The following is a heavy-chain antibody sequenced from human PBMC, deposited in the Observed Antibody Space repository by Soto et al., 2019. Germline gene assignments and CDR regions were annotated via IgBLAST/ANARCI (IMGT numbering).Heavy chain of an antibody. J-gene: IGHJ3*02. V-gene: IGHV4-59*01. Sequence: VQLQESGPGLVKPSETLSLTCTVSGGSISSYYWSWIRQPPGKGLEWIGYIYYSGSTNYNPSLKSRVTISVDTSKNQFSLKLSSVTAADTAVYYCARVVAAYAFDIWGQGTMVTVSS. D-gene: IGHD5-12*01. CDR3: ARVVAAYAFDI. CDR2: IYYSGST. CDR1: GGSISSYY.